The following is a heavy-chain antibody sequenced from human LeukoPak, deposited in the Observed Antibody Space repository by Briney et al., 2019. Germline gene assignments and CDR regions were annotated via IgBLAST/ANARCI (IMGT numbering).Heavy chain of an antibody. V-gene: IGHV4-59*01. CDR1: GGSISSYY. CDR2: IYYSGST. Sequence: SETLSLTCTVSGGSISSYYWSWIRQPPGKGLEWIGYIYYSGSTNYNPSLKSRVTISVDTSKNQFSLTLSSVTAADTAVYYCARDGEYCSGGSCYFKGDYYYYMDVWGKGTTVTVSS. D-gene: IGHD2-15*01. J-gene: IGHJ6*03. CDR3: ARDGEYCSGGSCYFKGDYYYYMDV.